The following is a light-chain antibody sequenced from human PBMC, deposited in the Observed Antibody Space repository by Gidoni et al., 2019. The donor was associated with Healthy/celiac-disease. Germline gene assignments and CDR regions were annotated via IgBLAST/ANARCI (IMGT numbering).Light chain of an antibody. J-gene: IGKJ1*01. CDR1: QSISSW. CDR3: QQYNSYSWT. CDR2: DAS. Sequence: DIQMTQSPSTLSASVGDRATLTCRASQSISSWLAWYQQKPGKAPTLLIYDASSLESGVPSRFSGSGSGTEFTLTISSLQPDDFATYYCQQYNSYSWTFGQGTKVEIK. V-gene: IGKV1-5*01.